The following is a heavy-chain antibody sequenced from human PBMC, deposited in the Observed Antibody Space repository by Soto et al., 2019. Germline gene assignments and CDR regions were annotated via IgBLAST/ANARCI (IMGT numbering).Heavy chain of an antibody. Sequence: SVKVSCKASGGTFNNYAINWVRQAPGQGLEWMGGIIPIFGTANYAQKFQGRVTITAGESTSTAYMELSSLRSEDTAMYYCASRGYNYNHYYYGMDVWGQGTTVTVSS. D-gene: IGHD5-12*01. V-gene: IGHV1-69*13. CDR1: GGTFNNYA. CDR3: ASRGYNYNHYYYGMDV. CDR2: IIPIFGTA. J-gene: IGHJ6*02.